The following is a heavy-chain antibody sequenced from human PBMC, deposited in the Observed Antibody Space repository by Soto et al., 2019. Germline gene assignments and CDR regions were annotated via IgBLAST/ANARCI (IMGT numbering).Heavy chain of an antibody. D-gene: IGHD1-26*01. V-gene: IGHV3-23*01. CDR1: GFTFSSYA. J-gene: IGHJ4*02. Sequence: EVQLLESGGGLVSPGGSLRLSCAASGFTFSSYAMSWVRQAPGKGLEWLAGITFRGDYTYYADSVKGRFSLSRDNSRNRLDQQMNNLKVEDTALYYCAKLGTMGVFDNWGQGTLLTVSS. CDR2: ITFRGDYT. CDR3: AKLGTMGVFDN.